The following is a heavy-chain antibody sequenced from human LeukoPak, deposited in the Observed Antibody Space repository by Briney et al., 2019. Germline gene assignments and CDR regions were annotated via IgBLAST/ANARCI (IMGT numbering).Heavy chain of an antibody. D-gene: IGHD5-12*01. CDR2: MYYSGST. CDR1: GGSISGYY. V-gene: IGHV4-59*01. CDR3: ARGYSGYDPTYFDY. J-gene: IGHJ4*02. Sequence: SETLSLTCTVSGGSISGYYWSWIRQPPGKGLEWIGYMYYSGSTKYNPSLKSRVTISVDTSKNQFSLKLSSVTAADTAVYYCARGYSGYDPTYFDYWGQGTLVTVSS.